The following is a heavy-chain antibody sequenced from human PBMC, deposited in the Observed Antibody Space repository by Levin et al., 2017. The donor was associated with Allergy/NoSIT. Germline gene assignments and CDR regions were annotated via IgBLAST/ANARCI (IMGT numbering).Heavy chain of an antibody. J-gene: IGHJ3*02. D-gene: IGHD6-13*01. Sequence: SETLSLTCAVSGGSISSSNWWSWVRQPPGKGLEWIGEIYHSGSTNYNPSLKSRVTISVDKSKNQFSLKLSSVTAADTAVYYCARVGGIAAAGTKDAFDIWGQGTMVTVSS. CDR1: GGSISSSNW. V-gene: IGHV4-4*02. CDR2: IYHSGST. CDR3: ARVGGIAAAGTKDAFDI.